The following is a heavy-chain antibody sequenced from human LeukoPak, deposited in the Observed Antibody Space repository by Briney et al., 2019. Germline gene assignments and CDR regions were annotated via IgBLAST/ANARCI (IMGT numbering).Heavy chain of an antibody. CDR1: AFTFRSYA. Sequence: GGSLRLSCAASAFTFRSYAMSWVRQAPGKGLEWVSAISDRGSSTYYADSVKGRFTISRDNSKNTLYLQMNSLRAEDTALYYCAKHRGQYFDYWGQGTLVTVSS. CDR3: AKHRGQYFDY. CDR2: ISDRGSST. D-gene: IGHD5-12*01. V-gene: IGHV3-23*01. J-gene: IGHJ4*02.